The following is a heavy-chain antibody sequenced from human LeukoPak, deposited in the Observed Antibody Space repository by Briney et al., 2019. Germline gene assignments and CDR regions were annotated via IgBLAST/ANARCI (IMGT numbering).Heavy chain of an antibody. D-gene: IGHD1-26*01. CDR1: GYSFTSYW. CDR3: ARRGVGAGRGWYFDL. Sequence: GESLKISCKGSGYSFTSYWIGWVRQMPGKGLGWLGIIFLGDSDTRYSPSFQGQVTIPADKSISTAYLQGSSLKASDTAIYYCARRGVGAGRGWYFDLWGRGTLVTVSS. J-gene: IGHJ2*01. V-gene: IGHV5-51*01. CDR2: IFLGDSDT.